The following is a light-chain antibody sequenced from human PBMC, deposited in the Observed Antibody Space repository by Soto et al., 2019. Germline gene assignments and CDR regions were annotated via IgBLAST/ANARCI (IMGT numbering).Light chain of an antibody. Sequence: TVMTQSPATLSVSLGERVTLSCRASQSVRNNLAWYQHKPGQAPRLLIYGASSRATDVPARFSGSGSGTEFTLTTSGLESDDLAVYYCQEYDNWPPWTFGQGTKVDIK. CDR2: GAS. V-gene: IGKV3-15*01. CDR3: QEYDNWPPWT. CDR1: QSVRNN. J-gene: IGKJ1*01.